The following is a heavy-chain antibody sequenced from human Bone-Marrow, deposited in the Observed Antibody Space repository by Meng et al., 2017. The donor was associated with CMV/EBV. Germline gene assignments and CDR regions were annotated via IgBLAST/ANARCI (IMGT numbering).Heavy chain of an antibody. D-gene: IGHD5-24*01. CDR2: MNPNSGNT. Sequence: ASVKVSCKASGYTFTSYGISWVRQATGQGLEWMGWMNPNSGNTGYAQKFQGRVTITRNTSISTAYMELSSPRSEDTAVYYCARSLAGDGYNRWGQGTLVTVSS. CDR3: ARSLAGDGYNR. J-gene: IGHJ4*02. V-gene: IGHV1-8*03. CDR1: GYTFTSYG.